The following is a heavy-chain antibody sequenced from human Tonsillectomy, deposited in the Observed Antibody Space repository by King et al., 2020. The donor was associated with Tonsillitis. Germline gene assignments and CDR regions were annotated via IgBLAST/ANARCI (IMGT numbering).Heavy chain of an antibody. D-gene: IGHD3-16*02. Sequence: VQLVESGGGVVQPGRSLRLSCAASGFIFSNYGMHWVRQAPGKGLEWVAVISYDGGYKYYADSVKGRFTISRDNSKNTLYLQMSSLRPEDTAMYYCAKVLGYHVWGSYRLAFDYWGQGTLVIVSS. J-gene: IGHJ4*02. CDR1: GFIFSNYG. CDR2: ISYDGGYK. CDR3: AKVLGYHVWGSYRLAFDY. V-gene: IGHV3-30*18.